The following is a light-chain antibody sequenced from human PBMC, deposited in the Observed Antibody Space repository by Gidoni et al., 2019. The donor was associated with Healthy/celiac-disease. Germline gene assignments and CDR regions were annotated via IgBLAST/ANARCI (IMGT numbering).Light chain of an antibody. CDR2: SNN. Sequence: QSVLTQPPSASGTPGQRVTLSCSGSSSNIGSNTVNWSPQLPGTPPKLLIYSNNQRPSGVPDRFSGSKSGTSASLAISGLQSEDEADYYCAAWDDSLNGPVFGGGTKLTVL. CDR3: AAWDDSLNGPV. CDR1: SSNIGSNT. V-gene: IGLV1-44*01. J-gene: IGLJ2*01.